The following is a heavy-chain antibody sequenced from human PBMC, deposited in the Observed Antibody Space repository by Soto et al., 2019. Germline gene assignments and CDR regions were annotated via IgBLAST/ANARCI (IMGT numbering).Heavy chain of an antibody. CDR3: ARVSGDYYYYYMDV. V-gene: IGHV3-21*01. Sequence: GGSMRLSCAASGFTFSSYSMNWVRQAPGKGLEWVSSISSSSSYKYYADSVKGRFTISRDNAKNSLYLQMNSLRAEDTAVYYCARVSGDYYYYYMDVWGKGTTVTVSS. CDR1: GFTFSSYS. CDR2: ISSSSSYK. D-gene: IGHD4-17*01. J-gene: IGHJ6*03.